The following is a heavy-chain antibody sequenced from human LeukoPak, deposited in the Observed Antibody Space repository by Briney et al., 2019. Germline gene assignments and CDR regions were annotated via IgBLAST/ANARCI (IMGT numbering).Heavy chain of an antibody. Sequence: ASVKVSCKASGYTFTSYYMHWVRQAPRQGLEWMGRIIPILEIANYAQKFQGRVTITADKSTSTAYVELSSLRSEDTAVYYCARDPREWDLALAENYYYGMDVWGQGTTVTVSS. V-gene: IGHV1-69*04. CDR3: ARDPREWDLALAENYYYGMDV. CDR1: GYTFTSYY. D-gene: IGHD6-19*01. CDR2: IIPILEIA. J-gene: IGHJ6*02.